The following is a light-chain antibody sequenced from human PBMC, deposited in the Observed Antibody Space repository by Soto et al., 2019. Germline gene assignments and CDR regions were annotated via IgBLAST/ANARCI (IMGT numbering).Light chain of an antibody. CDR1: QGISNY. CDR2: AAS. V-gene: IGKV1-27*01. CDR3: QQSYSIPVT. Sequence: FQMTQSPSSLSASVGDRVTITCRASQGISNYLAWYQQRPGKVPKLLIYAASTLHSGVPSRFSGSGSGTDFTLTISSLQPEDYATYYCQQSYSIPVTFGQGTKVDI. J-gene: IGKJ1*01.